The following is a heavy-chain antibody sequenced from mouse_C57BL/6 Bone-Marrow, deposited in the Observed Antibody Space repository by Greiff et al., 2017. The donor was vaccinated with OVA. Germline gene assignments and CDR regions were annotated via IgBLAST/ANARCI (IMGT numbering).Heavy chain of an antibody. D-gene: IGHD1-1*01. CDR1: GYSITSGYY. Sequence: EVQLMESGPGLVKPSQSLSLTCSVTGYSITSGYYWNWIRQFPGNKLEWMGYISYDGSNNYNPSLKNRISITRDTSKNQFFLKLNSVTTEDTATYYCARDLTTVGYFDVWGTGTTVTVSS. CDR3: ARDLTTVGYFDV. V-gene: IGHV3-6*01. J-gene: IGHJ1*03. CDR2: ISYDGSN.